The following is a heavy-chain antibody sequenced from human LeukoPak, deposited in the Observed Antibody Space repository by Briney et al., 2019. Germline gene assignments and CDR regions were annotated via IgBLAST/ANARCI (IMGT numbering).Heavy chain of an antibody. J-gene: IGHJ4*02. CDR1: GFTFSSYA. CDR3: AKGTYYYDSSGYSVDY. Sequence: PGGSLRLSCAASGFTFSSYAMSWVRQAPGKGLEWVSSISGSGGNTYYADSVKGRFTISRDNSKNTLYLQMNSLRAEDTAVYYCAKGTYYYDSSGYSVDYWGQGTLATVSS. CDR2: ISGSGGNT. D-gene: IGHD3-22*01. V-gene: IGHV3-23*01.